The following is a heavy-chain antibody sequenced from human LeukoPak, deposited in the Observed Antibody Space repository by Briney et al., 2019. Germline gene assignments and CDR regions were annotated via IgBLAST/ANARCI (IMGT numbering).Heavy chain of an antibody. CDR3: ASLYSSSWSYYGMDV. CDR2: ISGSGSST. V-gene: IGHV3-23*01. Sequence: GGSLRLSCAASGFPFSSYAMSWVRQAPGKGLEWVSAISGSGSSTYYADSVKGRFTISRDNSKNTLYLQMNSLRAEDTAVYYCASLYSSSWSYYGMDVWGKGTTVTVSS. CDR1: GFPFSSYA. D-gene: IGHD6-13*01. J-gene: IGHJ6*04.